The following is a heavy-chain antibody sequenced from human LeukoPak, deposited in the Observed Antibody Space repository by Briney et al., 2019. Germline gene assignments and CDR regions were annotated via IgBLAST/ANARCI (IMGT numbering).Heavy chain of an antibody. Sequence: PVASVKVSCKASGYTFTGYYMHWVRQAPGQGLEWMGWINPNSGGTNYAQKFQGRVTMTRDTSISTAYMELSRLRSDDTAVYYCASSSVCSSTSCYLGYYYGMDVWGQGTTVTVSS. V-gene: IGHV1-2*02. D-gene: IGHD2-2*01. J-gene: IGHJ6*02. CDR2: INPNSGGT. CDR1: GYTFTGYY. CDR3: ASSSVCSSTSCYLGYYYGMDV.